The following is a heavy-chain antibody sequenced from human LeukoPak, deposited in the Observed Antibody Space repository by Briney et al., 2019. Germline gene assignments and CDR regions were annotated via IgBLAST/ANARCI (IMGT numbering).Heavy chain of an antibody. D-gene: IGHD3-10*01. CDR2: ISSSSSYI. J-gene: IGHJ4*02. Sequence: GGSLRLSCAASGFTFSSYSMNWVRQAPGKGLEWVSSISSSSSYIYYADSVKGRFTISRDNAKNSLYLRMNSLRAEDTAVYYCARLTLPRLGFDYWGQGTLVTVSS. CDR1: GFTFSSYS. V-gene: IGHV3-21*01. CDR3: ARLTLPRLGFDY.